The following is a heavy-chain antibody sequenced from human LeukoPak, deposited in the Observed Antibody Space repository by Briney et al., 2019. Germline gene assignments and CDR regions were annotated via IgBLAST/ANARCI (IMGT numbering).Heavy chain of an antibody. Sequence: GGSLRLSCAASGFTFSSYAMHWVRQAPGKGLEWVAVISYDGSNKYYADSVKGRFTISRDNSKNTLYLQMNSLRVEDTAVYYCARDGRATIANYFDYWGQGTLVTVSS. J-gene: IGHJ4*02. V-gene: IGHV3-30*04. D-gene: IGHD5-24*01. CDR1: GFTFSSYA. CDR3: ARDGRATIANYFDY. CDR2: ISYDGSNK.